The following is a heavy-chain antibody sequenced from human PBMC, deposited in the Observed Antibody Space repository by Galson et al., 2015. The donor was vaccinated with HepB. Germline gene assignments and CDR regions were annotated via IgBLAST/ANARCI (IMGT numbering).Heavy chain of an antibody. Sequence: SVKVSCKASGYSFSNYGLSWIRQAPGPGLEWMGWFSGYDGSTNYAQKFQGRVTMTADASTGTAYLELRNLRSDDTAIYYCARGSEDNYGSFDYWGQGTLVTVSS. CDR2: FSGYDGST. CDR3: ARGSEDNYGSFDY. D-gene: IGHD3-10*01. V-gene: IGHV1-18*01. J-gene: IGHJ4*02. CDR1: GYSFSNYG.